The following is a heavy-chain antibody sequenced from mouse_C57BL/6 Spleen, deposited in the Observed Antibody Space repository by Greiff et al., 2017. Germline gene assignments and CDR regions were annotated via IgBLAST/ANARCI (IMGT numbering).Heavy chain of an antibody. J-gene: IGHJ4*01. CDR3: AKNYYSNYLYAMDY. Sequence: EVQVVESGGGLVKPGGSLKLSCAASGFTFSDYGMHWVRQAPEKGLEWVAYISSGSSTIYYADTMKGRFTISRDNAKNTLFLQMTSLRSEDTAMYYCAKNYYSNYLYAMDYWGQGTSVTVSS. CDR2: ISSGSSTI. V-gene: IGHV5-17*01. D-gene: IGHD2-5*01. CDR1: GFTFSDYG.